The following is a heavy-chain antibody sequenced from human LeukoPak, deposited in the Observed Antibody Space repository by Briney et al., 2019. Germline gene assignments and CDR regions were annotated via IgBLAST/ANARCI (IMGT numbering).Heavy chain of an antibody. J-gene: IGHJ4*02. CDR1: GGSISGGDSY. CDR3: ARGAPPQN. CDR2: IYASGRT. Sequence: SETLSLTCTVSGGSISGGDSYWNWIRQPAGKGLEWIGRIYASGRTNYNPSFKSRVTISVDTSKSQFSLKLSSVTAADTAVYYCARGAPPQNWGQGTLVTVSS. V-gene: IGHV4-61*02.